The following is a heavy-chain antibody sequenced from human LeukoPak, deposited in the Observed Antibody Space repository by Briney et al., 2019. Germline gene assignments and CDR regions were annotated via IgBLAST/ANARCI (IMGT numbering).Heavy chain of an antibody. CDR1: GGSISSYY. CDR2: IYYSGSI. J-gene: IGHJ4*02. D-gene: IGHD4-17*01. Sequence: SETLSLTCTVSGGSISSYYWNWIRQPPGKGLEWVGYIYYSGSINYNPSLQSRVTISIDTSKNQFSLNLSSVTAADTAVNYCARGGLTYGDIYDYWGQGTLVSVSS. CDR3: ARGGLTYGDIYDY. V-gene: IGHV4-59*01.